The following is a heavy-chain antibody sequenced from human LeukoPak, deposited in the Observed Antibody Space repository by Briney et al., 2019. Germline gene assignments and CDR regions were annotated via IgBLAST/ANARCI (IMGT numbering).Heavy chain of an antibody. J-gene: IGHJ4*02. CDR3: ARRTVTRDIDY. CDR2: ISSSSSYI. D-gene: IGHD4-17*01. CDR1: GFTFSSYS. V-gene: IGHV3-21*01. Sequence: GGSLRLSCAASGFTFSSYSMNWVRQAPGKGLEWVSSISSSSSYIYYADSVKGRFTISRDNAKNSLYLQMNSLRAEDTAVYYCARRTVTRDIDYWGQGTLVTVSS.